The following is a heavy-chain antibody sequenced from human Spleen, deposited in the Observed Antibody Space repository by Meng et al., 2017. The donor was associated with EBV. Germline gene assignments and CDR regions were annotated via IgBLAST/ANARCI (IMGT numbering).Heavy chain of an antibody. CDR1: GGSFSDYS. J-gene: IGHJ4*02. D-gene: IGHD3-9*01. CDR3: ARTLRERLFDWF. Sequence: HVQLHQWGAGLVKPSETRSLARAAYGGSFSDYSWSWPRQPPGKGLEWIGEINHVGSTNYNPSLKSRVIMSVDTSKNQFSLRLSSVTAADAAVYYCARTLRERLFDWFWSQGTLVTVSS. V-gene: IGHV4-34*01. CDR2: INHVGST.